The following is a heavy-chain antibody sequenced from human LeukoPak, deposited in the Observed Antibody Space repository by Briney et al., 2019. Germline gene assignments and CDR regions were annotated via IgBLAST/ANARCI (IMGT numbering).Heavy chain of an antibody. CDR2: IDTSGST. J-gene: IGHJ3*02. D-gene: IGHD1-14*01. CDR3: ARGLNNRKSGRRFDVFEI. Sequence: PSETLSLTCTVSGGSISSYYWSWIRQPAGKGLEWIGRIDTSGSTNYNPSLKSRVTISADTSKNQFSLRLSSVTAADTAVYYCARGLNNRKSGRRFDVFEIWGQGTMVTVSS. CDR1: GGSISSYY. V-gene: IGHV4-4*07.